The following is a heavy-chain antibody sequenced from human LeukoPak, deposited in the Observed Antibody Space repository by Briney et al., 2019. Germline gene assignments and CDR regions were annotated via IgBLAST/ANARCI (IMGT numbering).Heavy chain of an antibody. CDR3: ARVWVVAGSGERAFDI. CDR1: GFTFSSYA. Sequence: GGSLRLSCAASGFTFSSYAMSWVRQAPEKGLEWVSYISSSSSYTNYADSVKGRFTISRDNAKNSLYLQMNSLRAEDTAVYYCARVWVVAGSGERAFDIWGQGTMVTVSS. V-gene: IGHV3-21*05. D-gene: IGHD6-19*01. J-gene: IGHJ3*02. CDR2: ISSSSSYT.